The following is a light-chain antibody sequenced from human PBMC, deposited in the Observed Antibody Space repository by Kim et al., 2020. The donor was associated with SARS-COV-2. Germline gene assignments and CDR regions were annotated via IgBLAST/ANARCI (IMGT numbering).Light chain of an antibody. CDR2: DTS. CDR3: LLFYSGGHVV. Sequence: GGTVTLTGDSSTGPVTSNYFPYWVQQKPGQAPRILIYDTSNKHSWTPARFSGSLLGGKAALTLSGAQPEDEAEYYCLLFYSGGHVVFGGGTQLTVL. J-gene: IGLJ2*01. CDR1: TGPVTSNYF. V-gene: IGLV7-46*01.